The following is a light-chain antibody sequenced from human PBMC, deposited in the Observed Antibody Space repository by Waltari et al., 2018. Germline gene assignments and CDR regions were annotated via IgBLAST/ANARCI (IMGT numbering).Light chain of an antibody. CDR2: LGS. V-gene: IGKV2-28*01. J-gene: IGKJ4*01. CDR3: MQALQSPPA. Sequence: DIVMTQSQISLPVTPGEPASISCRSSESLLHRNGYTYLDWYLQKPGQSPQLLIYLGSNRASGVPDRFSGTGSGTDFTLKISRVEAEDVGVYYCMQALQSPPAFGGGTKVEIK. CDR1: ESLLHRNGYTY.